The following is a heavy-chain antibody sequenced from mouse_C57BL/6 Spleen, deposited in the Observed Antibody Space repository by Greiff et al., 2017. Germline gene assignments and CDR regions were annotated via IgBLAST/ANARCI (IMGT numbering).Heavy chain of an antibody. Sequence: VQLQQPGAELVRPGTSVKLSCKASGYTFTSYWMHWVKQRPGQGLEWIGVIDPSDSYTNYNQKFKGKATLTVDTSSSTAYMQLSSLTSEDSAVXYCARPLYYDYAWFAYWGQGTLVTVSA. CDR3: ARPLYYDYAWFAY. J-gene: IGHJ3*01. V-gene: IGHV1-59*01. CDR2: IDPSDSYT. CDR1: GYTFTSYW. D-gene: IGHD2-4*01.